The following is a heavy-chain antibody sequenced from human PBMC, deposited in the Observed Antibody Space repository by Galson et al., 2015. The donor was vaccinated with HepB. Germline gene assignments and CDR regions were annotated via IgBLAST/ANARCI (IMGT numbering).Heavy chain of an antibody. J-gene: IGHJ5*02. D-gene: IGHD2-21*01. Sequence: SLRLSCAASGFTFSYYSMNWVRQAPGKGLEWISYISSRSTTIYYADSVKGRFTISRDNAKNSLYLLMSNLRDEDTAVYYCARGIYCGTGECFVNNWFDPWGQGTLVTVSA. CDR2: ISSRSTTI. CDR1: GFTFSYYS. CDR3: ARGIYCGTGECFVNNWFDP. V-gene: IGHV3-48*02.